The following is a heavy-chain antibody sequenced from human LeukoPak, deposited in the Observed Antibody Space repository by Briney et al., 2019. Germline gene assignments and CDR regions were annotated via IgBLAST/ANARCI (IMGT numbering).Heavy chain of an antibody. J-gene: IGHJ6*02. CDR2: IIPILGIA. CDR1: GGTFSSYA. CDR3: VRSTYGRSNYYYYGMDV. D-gene: IGHD4-17*01. V-gene: IGHV1-69*04. Sequence: SVKVSCKASGGTFSSYAISWVRQAPGQGLEWMGRIIPILGIANYAQKFQGRVTITADKSTSTAYMELSSLRSEDTAVYYCVRSTYGRSNYYYYGMDVWGQGTTVTVSS.